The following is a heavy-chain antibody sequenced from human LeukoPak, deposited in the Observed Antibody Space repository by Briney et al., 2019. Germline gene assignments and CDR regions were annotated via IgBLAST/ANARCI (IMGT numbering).Heavy chain of an antibody. J-gene: IGHJ4*02. CDR2: IWYDGSNK. CDR3: ARGPSITMVRGVFDY. V-gene: IGHV3-33*01. D-gene: IGHD3-10*01. Sequence: GGSLGLSCAASGFTFSSYGMHWVRQAPGKGLEWVAVIWYDGSNKYYADSVKGRFTISRDNSKNTLYLQMNSLRAEDTAVYYCARGPSITMVRGVFDYWGQGTLVTVSS. CDR1: GFTFSSYG.